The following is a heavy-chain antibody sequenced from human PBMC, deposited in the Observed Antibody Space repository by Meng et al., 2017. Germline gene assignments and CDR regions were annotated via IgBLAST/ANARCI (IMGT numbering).Heavy chain of an antibody. CDR1: GYSISSGYY. Sequence: GSLRLSCAVSGYSISSGYYWGWIRQPPGMGLEWIGSIYHSGSTYYNPSLKSRVTISVDTSKNQFSLKLSSVTAADTAVYYCAREDNKYYYDSSGYSPFDYWGQGTLVTVSS. J-gene: IGHJ4*02. V-gene: IGHV4-38-2*02. D-gene: IGHD3-22*01. CDR2: IYHSGST. CDR3: AREDNKYYYDSSGYSPFDY.